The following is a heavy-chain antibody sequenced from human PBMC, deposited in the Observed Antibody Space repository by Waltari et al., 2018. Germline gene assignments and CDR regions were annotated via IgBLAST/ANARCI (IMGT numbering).Heavy chain of an antibody. D-gene: IGHD1-1*01. CDR2: ISSSGRTM. CDR3: ARVVTTMTTWAYYFDY. J-gene: IGHJ4*02. Sequence: EVQLEESGGGLAQPGGSLRLSCEASGFSFSAYEMSWVRQAPGKGLEWLSYISSSGRTMYSAESVKGRFSISRDNANNLLYLQMDSLRAEDTAIYYCARVVTTMTTWAYYFDYWGQGTLVTVSS. V-gene: IGHV3-48*03. CDR1: GFSFSAYE.